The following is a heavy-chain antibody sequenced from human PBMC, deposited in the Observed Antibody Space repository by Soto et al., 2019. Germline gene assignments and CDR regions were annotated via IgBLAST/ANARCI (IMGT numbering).Heavy chain of an antibody. V-gene: IGHV3-21*06. CDR3: ATSGMATGFDF. D-gene: IGHD5-12*01. J-gene: IGHJ4*01. Sequence: EVQLVESGGGLVKPGGSLRLTCAASEMTFRNYSMNWVRQAPGKGVEWVSSISSGGSYIYYADSGKGRFTISIDNAKNALFLQMTSLRAEDTAVYYCATSGMATGFDFWGHGTLVTVSS. CDR1: EMTFRNYS. CDR2: ISSGGSYI.